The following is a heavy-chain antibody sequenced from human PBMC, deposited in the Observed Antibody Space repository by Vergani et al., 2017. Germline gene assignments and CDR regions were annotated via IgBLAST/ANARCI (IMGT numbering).Heavy chain of an antibody. J-gene: IGHJ4*02. CDR2: INPSGGHT. V-gene: IGHV1-46*03. D-gene: IGHD3-9*01. CDR1: GYTFSNYY. CDR3: ARRDYGILTGYRY. Sequence: QVQVVQSGAEVKKSGASVKVSCKTSGYTFSNYYMHWVRQAPGQGLEWKGIINPSGGHTNYAQKFQGRVTMTRDTSTSTVYMELSSLRSEDTAIYYCARRDYGILTGYRYWGQGTLVTVSA.